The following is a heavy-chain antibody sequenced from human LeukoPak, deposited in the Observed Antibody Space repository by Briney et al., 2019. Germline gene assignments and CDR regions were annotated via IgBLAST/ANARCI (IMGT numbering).Heavy chain of an antibody. Sequence: ASVKVSCKASGYTFTSYDINWVRQATGQGLEWMGWMNPNSGNTGYAQKFQGRVTMTRNTSISTAYMELSSLRSEDTAVYYCARGGLGGVGATEYCYYMDVWGKGTTVTVSS. D-gene: IGHD1-26*01. V-gene: IGHV1-8*01. CDR1: GYTFTSYD. CDR3: ARGGLGGVGATEYCYYMDV. CDR2: MNPNSGNT. J-gene: IGHJ6*03.